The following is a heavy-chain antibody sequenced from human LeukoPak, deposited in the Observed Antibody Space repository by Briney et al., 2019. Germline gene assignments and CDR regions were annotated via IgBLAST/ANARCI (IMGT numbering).Heavy chain of an antibody. CDR1: GFTFSTYG. CDR3: AKGGSGWSEDY. V-gene: IGHV3-30*18. CDR2: VSYDGSNK. J-gene: IGHJ4*02. D-gene: IGHD6-19*01. Sequence: GGSLRLSCAASGFTFSTYGMHWVRQAPGKGLEWVAVVSYDGSNKYYADSVKGRFTISRDNSKNTLYLQISSLRVEDTAVFYCAKGGSGWSEDYWGQGTLVTVSS.